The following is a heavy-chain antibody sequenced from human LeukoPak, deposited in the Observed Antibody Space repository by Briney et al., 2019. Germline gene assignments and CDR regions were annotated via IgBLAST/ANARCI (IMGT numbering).Heavy chain of an antibody. J-gene: IGHJ4*02. Sequence: SETLSLTCTVSGASMSTYYWSWIRQPPGKGLEWIAYIYHSGSTNYNPSLKSRVTISVDTSKNQFSLKLSSVTAADTAVYYCARLYLPATRFDYWGQGTLVTVSS. CDR2: IYHSGST. CDR1: GASMSTYY. V-gene: IGHV4-59*12. CDR3: ARLYLPATRFDY. D-gene: IGHD5-24*01.